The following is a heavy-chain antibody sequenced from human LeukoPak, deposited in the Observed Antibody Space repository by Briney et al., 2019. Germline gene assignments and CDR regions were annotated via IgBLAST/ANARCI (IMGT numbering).Heavy chain of an antibody. D-gene: IGHD4-11*01. CDR2: INPNSGGT. J-gene: IGHJ4*02. Sequence: ASVKVSCKASGYTFTGYYMHWVRRAPGQGLEWMGWINPNSGGTNYAQKFQGRVTMTRDTSISTAYMELSRLRSDDTAVYYCAREEFISNYRSPVGYWGQGTLVTVSS. V-gene: IGHV1-2*02. CDR3: AREEFISNYRSPVGY. CDR1: GYTFTGYY.